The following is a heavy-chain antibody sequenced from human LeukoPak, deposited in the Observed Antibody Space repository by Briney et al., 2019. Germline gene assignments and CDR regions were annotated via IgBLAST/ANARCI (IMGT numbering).Heavy chain of an antibody. D-gene: IGHD6-19*01. V-gene: IGHV1-18*01. CDR2: ISAYNGNT. CDR1: GYTFTSYG. Sequence: ASVKVSCKASGYTFTSYGISWVRQAPGQGLEWMGWISAYNGNTNYAQKLQGGVTMTTDTSTSTAYMELRSLRSDDTAVYYCARDGGLAVAGDNWFDPWGQGTLVTVSS. CDR3: ARDGGLAVAGDNWFDP. J-gene: IGHJ5*02.